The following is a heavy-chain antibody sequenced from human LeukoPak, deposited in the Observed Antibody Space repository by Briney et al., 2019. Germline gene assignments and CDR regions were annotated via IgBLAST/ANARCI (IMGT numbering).Heavy chain of an antibody. D-gene: IGHD5-12*01. Sequence: GRSLRLSCAASGFTFYDYAMQWVREAPGKGLGGVSGIRWKSGRIGYADSVKGRFTISRDNAKNYLYLRMNSLRAEDTALYYCAKAPRPLLYSGYDMGDAFDIWGQGTMVTVSS. V-gene: IGHV3-9*01. J-gene: IGHJ3*02. CDR1: GFTFYDYA. CDR2: IRWKSGRI. CDR3: AKAPRPLLYSGYDMGDAFDI.